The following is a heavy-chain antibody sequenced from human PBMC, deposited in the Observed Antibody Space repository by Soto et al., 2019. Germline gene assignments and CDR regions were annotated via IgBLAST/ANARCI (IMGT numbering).Heavy chain of an antibody. V-gene: IGHV4-59*01. Sequence: QLQLQESGPGLVKPSETLSLTCTVSGGSISSDYWSWIRQSPGKGLEWIGHIYYRGNTNYNPSLKSRVTMSVDMSKTHLSLRLTSVTVADTSVYYCARERPRDGYNSGHSDLDIWGQGTMVTVSS. CDR2: IYYRGNT. CDR1: GGSISSDY. CDR3: ARERPRDGYNSGHSDLDI. J-gene: IGHJ3*02. D-gene: IGHD5-12*01.